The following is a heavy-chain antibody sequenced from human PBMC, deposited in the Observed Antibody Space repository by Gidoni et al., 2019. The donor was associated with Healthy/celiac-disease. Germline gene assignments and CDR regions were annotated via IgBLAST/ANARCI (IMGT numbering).Heavy chain of an antibody. D-gene: IGHD6-13*01. CDR3: ANLLQYSSIGSGYGMDV. V-gene: IGHV3-23*01. Sequence: FTISRDNSKNTLYLQMNSLRAEDTAVYYCANLLQYSSIGSGYGMDVWGQGTTVTVSS. J-gene: IGHJ6*02.